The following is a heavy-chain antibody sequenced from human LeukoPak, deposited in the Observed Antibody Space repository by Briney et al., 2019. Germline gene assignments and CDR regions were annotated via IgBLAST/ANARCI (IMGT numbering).Heavy chain of an antibody. Sequence: GGSLSLFCAASGFPFSSYSMKWVRQAPGKGLEWVSSISSSSSYIDYLDSVKGRFTISRDNAKNSLYLQMNSLRAEDKAVYYCAVDYDYWSAYYSDSRMTPKRGGRGTLVTVSS. D-gene: IGHD3-3*01. CDR2: ISSSSSYI. CDR1: GFPFSSYS. J-gene: IGHJ4*02. CDR3: AVDYDYWSAYYSDSRMTPKR. V-gene: IGHV3-21*06.